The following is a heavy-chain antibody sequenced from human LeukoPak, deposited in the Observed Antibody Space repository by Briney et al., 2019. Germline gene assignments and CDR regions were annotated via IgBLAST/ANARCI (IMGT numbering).Heavy chain of an antibody. Sequence: LSLTCTVSGGSVSSGSYYWSWIRQPPGKGLEWISYITSSSTTYTNYAGSVKGRFTISRDNAKNSLYLQMNSLRAEDTAVYYCASTRSTSDWYTRGFEYWGQGTLVTVSS. CDR2: ITSSSTTYT. V-gene: IGHV3-11*03. J-gene: IGHJ4*02. CDR3: ASTRSTSDWYTRGFEY. D-gene: IGHD6-19*01. CDR1: GGSVSSGSYY.